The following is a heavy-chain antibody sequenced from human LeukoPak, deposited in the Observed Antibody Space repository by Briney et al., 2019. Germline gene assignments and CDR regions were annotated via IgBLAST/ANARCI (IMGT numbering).Heavy chain of an antibody. CDR2: ISSGSSAI. J-gene: IGHJ4*02. CDR1: GFTFTTYS. CDR3: ARPSRDDSNPNFFDY. Sequence: GGSLRLSCEASGFTFTTYSMTWVRQAPGKGLEWVSIISSGSSAIFSADALKGRFTISRGDAKNLLYLDMNSLRAEDTAVYYCARPSRDDSNPNFFDYWGQGTLVTVSS. D-gene: IGHD3-22*01. V-gene: IGHV3-21*01.